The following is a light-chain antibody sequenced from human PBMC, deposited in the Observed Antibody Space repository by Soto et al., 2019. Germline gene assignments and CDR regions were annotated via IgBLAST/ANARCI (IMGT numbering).Light chain of an antibody. Sequence: EVVLTQSPGTLSLSPGERATLSCRASQSVTGSYLAWYQQKPGQPPRLLMYGSSSRATGIPDRFSGSGAGTDFTLTISRLEPEDFAVYYCQQYGSSPPITFGQGTRLEIK. CDR3: QQYGSSPPIT. CDR1: QSVTGSY. V-gene: IGKV3-20*01. J-gene: IGKJ5*01. CDR2: GSS.